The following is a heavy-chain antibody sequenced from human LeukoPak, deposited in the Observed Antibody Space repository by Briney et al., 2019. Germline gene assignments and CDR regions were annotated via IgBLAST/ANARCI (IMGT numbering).Heavy chain of an antibody. D-gene: IGHD2-15*01. V-gene: IGHV1-69*01. Sequence: GGSLRLSCAASGFTFSSYAISWVRQAPGQGLEWMGGIIPIFGTANYAQKFQGRVTITADESTSTAYMELSSLRSEDTAVYYCARDLYCSGGSCSPYVWGQGTTVTVSS. CDR1: GFTFSSYA. J-gene: IGHJ6*02. CDR3: ARDLYCSGGSCSPYV. CDR2: IIPIFGTA.